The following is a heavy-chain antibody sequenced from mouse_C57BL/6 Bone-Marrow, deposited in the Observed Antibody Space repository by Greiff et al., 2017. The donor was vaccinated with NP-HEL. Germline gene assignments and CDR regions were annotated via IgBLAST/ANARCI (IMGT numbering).Heavy chain of an antibody. V-gene: IGHV1-78*01. CDR1: GYTFTDHT. CDR3: AREAYYYGSPFAY. D-gene: IGHD1-1*01. J-gene: IGHJ2*01. CDR2: IYPRDGST. Sequence: QVQLQESDAELVKPGASVKISCKVSGYTFTDHTMHWMKQRPEQGMEWIGYIYPRDGSTTYNEKFKGKATLTAEKSSSTAYMQLNSLSSEDSAVYFCAREAYYYGSPFAYWGQGPTLTVSS.